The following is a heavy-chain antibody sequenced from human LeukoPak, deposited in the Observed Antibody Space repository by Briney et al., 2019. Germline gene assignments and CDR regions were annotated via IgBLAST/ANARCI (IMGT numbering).Heavy chain of an antibody. V-gene: IGHV4-34*01. CDR2: ITHRGVT. CDR1: TGSFSDFY. Sequence: PSETLSLTCAVYTGSFSDFYWTWIRQPPGKGLEWIGEITHRGVTTYNPSLKSRVTMSVDTSMNHFSMQLTSVTAADTAVYYCARGTRNENLRSWRDLYHFDTWGQGTLVTVSS. CDR3: ARGTRNENLRSWRDLYHFDT. D-gene: IGHD1-1*01. J-gene: IGHJ4*02.